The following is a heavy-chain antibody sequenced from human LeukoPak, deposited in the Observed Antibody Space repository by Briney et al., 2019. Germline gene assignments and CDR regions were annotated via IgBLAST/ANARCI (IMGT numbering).Heavy chain of an antibody. Sequence: SETLSLTCAVSGASINSSSSYWHWIRQSPGKGLEWIGSLYYSATSTYYNPSLEGRVTISVDTSKNQFSLKLSSVTAADTAVYYCARRSRYSSGSDYWGQGTLVTVSS. CDR2: LYYSATST. V-gene: IGHV4-39*07. CDR3: ARRSRYSSGSDY. D-gene: IGHD6-19*01. J-gene: IGHJ4*02. CDR1: GASINSSSSY.